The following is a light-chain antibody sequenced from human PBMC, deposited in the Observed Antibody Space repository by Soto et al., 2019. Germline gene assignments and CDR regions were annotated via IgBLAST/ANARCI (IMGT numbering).Light chain of an antibody. CDR3: QQYNNWPLT. Sequence: EVVMTQSPATLSVSAGERATLSCRASQSVSSNLVWYQQKPGQAPRLLIYGASTRATGIPARFSGSGSGTEFTLTISSLQSEDFAVYYCQQYNNWPLTFGGGTKVDTK. V-gene: IGKV3-15*01. CDR1: QSVSSN. CDR2: GAS. J-gene: IGKJ4*02.